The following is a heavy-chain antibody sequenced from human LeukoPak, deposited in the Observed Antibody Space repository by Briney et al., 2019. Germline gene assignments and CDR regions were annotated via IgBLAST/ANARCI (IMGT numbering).Heavy chain of an antibody. D-gene: IGHD3-3*01. J-gene: IGHJ4*02. V-gene: IGHV4-38-2*01. Sequence: ASETLSLTCAVSGYSISSGYYWGWIRPPPGKGLEWIGSIYHSGSTYYNPSLKSRVTISVDTSKNQFSLKLSSVTAADTAVCYCAGPLQLRFLEYWGQGTLVTVSS. CDR2: IYHSGST. CDR1: GYSISSGYY. CDR3: AGPLQLRFLEY.